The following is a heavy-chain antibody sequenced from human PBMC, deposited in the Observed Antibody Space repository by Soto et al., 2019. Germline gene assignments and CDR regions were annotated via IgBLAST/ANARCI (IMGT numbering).Heavy chain of an antibody. D-gene: IGHD6-19*01. CDR2: IYYSGAT. Sequence: PSETLSLTCSVSGGSVSSATYYWSWIRQPPGKELEWNGYIYYSGATNYNPSLKSTVTLSLDTSKNQFSLKLSSVSAMNTAVYFCARLARLLPVADYYYPALDVWGQGTRVTVSS. J-gene: IGHJ6*02. CDR1: GGSVSSATYY. V-gene: IGHV4-61*01. CDR3: ARLARLLPVADYYYPALDV.